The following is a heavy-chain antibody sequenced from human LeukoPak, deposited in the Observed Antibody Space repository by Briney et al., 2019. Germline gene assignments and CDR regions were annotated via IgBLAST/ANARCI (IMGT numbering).Heavy chain of an antibody. D-gene: IGHD3-10*02. CDR3: TRENYVPDS. V-gene: IGHV3-7*03. J-gene: IGHJ5*02. CDR1: GYTFSPYW. Sequence: GGSLRLSCVASGYTFSPYWMSWVRQTPGKGLERVASISNGGGATFYGDSVRGRFTVSRDDAKNSLFLQMNGLRSDDTAVYYCTRENYVPDSWGQGTLVTVSS. CDR2: ISNGGGAT.